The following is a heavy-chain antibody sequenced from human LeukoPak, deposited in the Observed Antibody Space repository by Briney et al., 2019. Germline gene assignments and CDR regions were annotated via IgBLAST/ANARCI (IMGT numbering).Heavy chain of an antibody. Sequence: SVKVSCKASGGTFISYAISWVRQAPGQGLEWMGGIIPIFSTANYAQKFQGRVTITADESTSTAYMELSSLRSEDTAVYYCARAGEGGEGFDYWGQGTLVTVSS. V-gene: IGHV1-69*13. CDR2: IIPIFSTA. D-gene: IGHD3-10*01. CDR1: GGTFISYA. CDR3: ARAGEGGEGFDY. J-gene: IGHJ4*02.